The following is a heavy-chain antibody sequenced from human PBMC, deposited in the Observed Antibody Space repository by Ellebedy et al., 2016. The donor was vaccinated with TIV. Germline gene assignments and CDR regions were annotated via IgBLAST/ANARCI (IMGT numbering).Heavy chain of an antibody. Sequence: SETLSLTCTVSGGSINNYYWSWIRQPPGKGLEWIGYIYYSGSTNYNPSLQSRATMSVDTSKNQFSLKLNSVTAADTAVYYCAREGVRADYGMDVWGQGTTVTVSS. V-gene: IGHV4-59*01. CDR2: IYYSGST. D-gene: IGHD3-10*01. CDR1: GGSINNYY. J-gene: IGHJ6*02. CDR3: AREGVRADYGMDV.